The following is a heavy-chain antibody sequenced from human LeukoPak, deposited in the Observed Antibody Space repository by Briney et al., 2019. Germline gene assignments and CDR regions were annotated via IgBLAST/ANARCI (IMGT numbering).Heavy chain of an antibody. V-gene: IGHV3-30*02. D-gene: IGHD2-2*01. Sequence: GGSLRLSCAASGFTFSSYGMHWVRQAPGKGLEWVAFIRYDGSNKYYADSVKGRLTISRDNSKNTPYLQMNSLRAEDTAVYYCAKAIGYCSSTSCYGDYWGQGTLVTVSS. CDR3: AKAIGYCSSTSCYGDY. CDR2: IRYDGSNK. J-gene: IGHJ4*02. CDR1: GFTFSSYG.